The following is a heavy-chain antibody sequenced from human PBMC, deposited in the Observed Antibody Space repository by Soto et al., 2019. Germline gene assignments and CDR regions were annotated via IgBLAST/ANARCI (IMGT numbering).Heavy chain of an antibody. Sequence: GGSLRLSCAASGFTFSSYWMSWVRQAPGKGLEWVANIKQDGSEKYYVDSVKGRFTISRDNAKNSLYLQMNSLRAEDTAVYYCARESYYGSGSYSSPADYWGQGTLVTVSS. J-gene: IGHJ4*02. D-gene: IGHD3-10*01. CDR1: GFTFSSYW. CDR2: IKQDGSEK. CDR3: ARESYYGSGSYSSPADY. V-gene: IGHV3-7*01.